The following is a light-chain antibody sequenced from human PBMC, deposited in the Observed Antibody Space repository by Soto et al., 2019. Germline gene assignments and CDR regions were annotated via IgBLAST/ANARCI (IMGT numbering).Light chain of an antibody. Sequence: QSALTQPASVSGSPGQSITISCTGTNSDVGGFNYVSWYQQHPDKAPKLIIFEVTDRPSGVSNRFSGSKSGNTASLTISGLQAEDEADYFCSSYTTNNGHVFGGGTKVTVL. J-gene: IGLJ2*01. V-gene: IGLV2-14*01. CDR3: SSYTTNNGHV. CDR2: EVT. CDR1: NSDVGGFNY.